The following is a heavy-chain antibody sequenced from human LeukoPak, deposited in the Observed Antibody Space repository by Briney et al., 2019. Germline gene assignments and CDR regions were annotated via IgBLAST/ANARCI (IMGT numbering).Heavy chain of an antibody. Sequence: SETLSLTCTVSGGSISSYYWSWIRQPPGKGLEWIGYIYYNGSTNYNPSLKSRVTISVDTSKNQFSLKLSSVTAADTAVYYCARAYDILTGYYYFDYWGQGTLVTVSS. CDR3: ARAYDILTGYYYFDY. D-gene: IGHD3-9*01. V-gene: IGHV4-59*08. CDR1: GGSISSYY. CDR2: IYYNGST. J-gene: IGHJ4*02.